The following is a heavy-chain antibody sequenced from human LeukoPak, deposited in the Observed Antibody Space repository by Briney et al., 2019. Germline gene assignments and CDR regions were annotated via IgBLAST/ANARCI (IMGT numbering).Heavy chain of an antibody. CDR3: AISRWSGYCSA. V-gene: IGHV3-74*01. Sequence: GGSLRLSCIACGFTFSTYNTNWVRQAPGKGLVWVSRINIDGSTSSYADSVKGRFTISRDNDKNTLYLQMNSLRAEDTAMYYCAISRWSGYCSAWGLGTLVTVSS. D-gene: IGHD3-3*01. J-gene: IGHJ4*02. CDR2: INIDGSTS. CDR1: GFTFSTYN.